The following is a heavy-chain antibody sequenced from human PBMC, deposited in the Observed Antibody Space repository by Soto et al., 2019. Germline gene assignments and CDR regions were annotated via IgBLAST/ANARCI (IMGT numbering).Heavy chain of an antibody. D-gene: IGHD3-3*01. J-gene: IGHJ6*02. CDR2: IYYSGST. CDR1: GGSISSYY. Sequence: SETLSLTCTVPGGSISSYYWSWIRQPPGKGLEWIEYIYYSGSTNHNPSLQSRVTISVDTSKNQFSLKLSSVTAADTALYYCARGRAGEEWLSTHYSYYYGMDVWGQGTTVTVSS. CDR3: ARGRAGEEWLSTHYSYYYGMDV. V-gene: IGHV4-59*01.